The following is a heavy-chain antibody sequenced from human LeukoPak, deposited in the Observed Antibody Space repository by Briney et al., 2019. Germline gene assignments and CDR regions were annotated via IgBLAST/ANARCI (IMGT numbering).Heavy chain of an antibody. CDR1: GFTFDDYA. Sequence: GGSLRLSCAASGFTFDDYAMHWVRQAPGKGLEWVSGISWNSGSIGYADSVKGRFTISRDNSKNSLYLQMNSLRAEDTALYYCAKDRGVYYFDYWGQGTLVTVSS. J-gene: IGHJ4*02. D-gene: IGHD2-8*01. CDR2: ISWNSGSI. CDR3: AKDRGVYYFDY. V-gene: IGHV3-9*01.